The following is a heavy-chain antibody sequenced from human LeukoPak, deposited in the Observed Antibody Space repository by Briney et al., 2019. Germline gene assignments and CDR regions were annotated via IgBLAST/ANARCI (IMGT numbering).Heavy chain of an antibody. CDR2: MYYSGST. V-gene: IGHV4-39*01. D-gene: IGHD6-13*01. J-gene: IGHJ4*02. Sequence: SETLSLTCSVSGGSTSSSSYYWGWIRQSPEKGLEWIGSMYYSGSTYYNPSLKSRVTISVDTSKNQFSLKLNSVTAADTAVYYCARLVPYSSNWHFDYWGQGTPVTVS. CDR3: ARLVPYSSNWHFDY. CDR1: GGSTSSSSYY.